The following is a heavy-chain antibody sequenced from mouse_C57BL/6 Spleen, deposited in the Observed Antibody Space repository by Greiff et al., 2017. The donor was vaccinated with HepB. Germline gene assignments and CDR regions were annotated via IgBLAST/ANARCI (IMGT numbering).Heavy chain of an antibody. CDR1: GYTFTSYG. J-gene: IGHJ2*01. Sequence: VKLMESGAELARPGASVKLSCKASGYTFTSYGISWVKQRTGQGLEWIGEIYPRSGNTYYNEKFKGKATLTADKSSSTAYMELRSLTSEDSAVYFCARSGGYGNYYDYWGQGTTLTVSS. CDR3: ARSGGYGNYYDY. D-gene: IGHD2-1*01. V-gene: IGHV1-81*01. CDR2: IYPRSGNT.